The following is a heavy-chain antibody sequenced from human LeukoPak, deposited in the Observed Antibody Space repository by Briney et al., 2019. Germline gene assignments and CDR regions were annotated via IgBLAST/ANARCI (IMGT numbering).Heavy chain of an antibody. CDR2: LSGSGGST. V-gene: IGHV3-23*01. CDR1: GFTFSSCA. D-gene: IGHD2-8*01. Sequence: GGSLRLSCAASGFTFSSCAVSWVPQAPGKGLECVSNLSGSGGSTYSADSVKGRFTISRDNSKNTLYLQMNSVMAEDTALYYCAKDRSCTNDICHGDFDYWGQGTLVTVSS. CDR3: AKDRSCTNDICHGDFDY. J-gene: IGHJ4*02.